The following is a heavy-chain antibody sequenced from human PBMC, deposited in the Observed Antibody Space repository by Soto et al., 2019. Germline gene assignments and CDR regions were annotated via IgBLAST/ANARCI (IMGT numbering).Heavy chain of an antibody. V-gene: IGHV3-23*01. D-gene: IGHD5-12*01. J-gene: IGHJ6*02. CDR1: GLSLTTYG. CDR2: ISGSGDST. CDR3: ARDIAKAPQYSGYDPEHGSPGALYYHGVDV. Sequence: GSLRLSCAGSGLSLTTYGMSWVRQSPGTGLEWVSGISGSGDSTHYADSVKGRFTISRDNSKNTVTLQMSSLRVDDTAVYYCARDIAKAPQYSGYDPEHGSPGALYYHGVDVSGQGTRVTVAS.